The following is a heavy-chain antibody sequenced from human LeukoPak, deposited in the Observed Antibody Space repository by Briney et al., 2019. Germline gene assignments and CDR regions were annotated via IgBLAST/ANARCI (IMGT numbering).Heavy chain of an antibody. D-gene: IGHD2-8*01. CDR1: GYPFTGYY. CDR2: INPNSCGT. Sequence: GASVKVSCKASGYPFTGYYMHWVPQAPGQGLEWMGRINPNSCGTNYAQKFQGRVTMTRDTSISTAYMELSRLRSDDPAVYYCARVGYCTNGVCYIIFDYWGQGTLVTVSS. V-gene: IGHV1-2*06. J-gene: IGHJ4*02. CDR3: ARVGYCTNGVCYIIFDY.